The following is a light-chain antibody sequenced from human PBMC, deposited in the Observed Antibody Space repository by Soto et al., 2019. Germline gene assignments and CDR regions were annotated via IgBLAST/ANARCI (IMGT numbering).Light chain of an antibody. CDR2: GNS. Sequence: QSVLTQPPSVSGAPGQRVTISCTGSSSNIGAGYDVHWYQQLPGTAPKLLIYGNSNRPSGVPDRFSGSKSGTSASLAITGLQAEDEADYYCQSYDSSLSGSVVFGEGTQLTVL. CDR1: SSNIGAGYD. V-gene: IGLV1-40*01. J-gene: IGLJ2*01. CDR3: QSYDSSLSGSVV.